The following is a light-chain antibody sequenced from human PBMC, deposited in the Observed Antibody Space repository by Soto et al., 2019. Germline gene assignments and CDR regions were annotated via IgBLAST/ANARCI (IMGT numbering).Light chain of an antibody. CDR3: AAWDDSLSGVV. CDR1: SSNIGSNY. V-gene: IGLV1-47*02. J-gene: IGLJ2*01. Sequence: QPVLTQPPSASGTPRQRVTISCSGSSSNIGSNYVYWYQQLPGTAPKLLIYSNNQRPSGVPDRFSGSKSGTSASLAISGLRSEDEADYYCAAWDDSLSGVVFGGGTKLTVL. CDR2: SNN.